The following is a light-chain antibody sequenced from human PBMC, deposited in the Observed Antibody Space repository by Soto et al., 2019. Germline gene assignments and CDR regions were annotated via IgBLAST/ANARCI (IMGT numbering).Light chain of an antibody. J-gene: IGLJ1*01. CDR1: SSNIGSGYD. CDR3: QSYDNSLSAYV. CDR2: GNL. Sequence: VLTQPPSVSRAPGQRVTISCTGSSSNIGSGYDVHWYQLRPGTAPKLLIYGNLNRPSGVPDQSSGSRSGTSASLAITGLQAEDEADYYCQSYDNSLSAYVFGTGTKVTVL. V-gene: IGLV1-40*01.